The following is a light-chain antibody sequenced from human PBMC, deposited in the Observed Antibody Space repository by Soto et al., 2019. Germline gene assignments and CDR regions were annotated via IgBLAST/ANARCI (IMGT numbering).Light chain of an antibody. CDR1: QSVSGCD. V-gene: IGKV3-20*01. CDR2: GVS. CDR3: HQYGISPPT. Sequence: EVVLTQSPCTLSLSPGERATISCRASQSVSGCDLAWYQQKPGQAPRLLIYGVSNRATGTPDRFSGSGSGTDFTLTISSLEPEDFSVFYCHQYGISPPTFGPGTKVEI. J-gene: IGKJ1*01.